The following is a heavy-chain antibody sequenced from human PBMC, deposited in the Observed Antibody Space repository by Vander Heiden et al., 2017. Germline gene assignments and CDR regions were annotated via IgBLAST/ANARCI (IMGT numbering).Heavy chain of an antibody. CDR1: EFIFSSAW. CDR3: TRPYGADHYFDY. V-gene: IGHV3-15*01. D-gene: IGHD3-10*01. CDR2: IKSKADGGTT. J-gene: IGHJ4*02. Sequence: EVQLVESGGGLVKPGGSLRLSGPASEFIFSSAWMSWVRQAPGKGLEWVGRIKSKADGGTTDYAAPVKDRFTIFRDDSKNTLYLQMNSLKTDDTAFYYCTRPYGADHYFDYWGQGALVTVSS.